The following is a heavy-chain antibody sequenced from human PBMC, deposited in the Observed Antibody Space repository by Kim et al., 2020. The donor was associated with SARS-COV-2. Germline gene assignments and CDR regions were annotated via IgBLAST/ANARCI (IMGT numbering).Heavy chain of an antibody. Sequence: SETLSLTCTVSGGSISSYYWSWIRQPPGKGLEWIGYIHYSGSTNYNPSLKSRFTISVDTSKNQFSLKRSSVTAADTPVYYCARGAVAGLVDYWGQGYLVTVSS. V-gene: IGHV4-59*01. CDR1: GGSISSYY. CDR3: ARGAVAGLVDY. D-gene: IGHD6-19*01. CDR2: IHYSGST. J-gene: IGHJ4*02.